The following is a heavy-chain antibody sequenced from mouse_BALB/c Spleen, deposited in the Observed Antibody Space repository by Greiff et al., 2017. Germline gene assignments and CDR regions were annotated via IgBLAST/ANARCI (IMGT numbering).Heavy chain of an antibody. CDR3: ARDYYGRGSWFAY. Sequence: VKLVESGPGLVAPSQSLSITCTVSGFSLTSYGVHWVRQPPGKGLEWLGVIWAGGTTNYNSALMSRLSISKDNSKSQVFLKMNSLQTDDTAMYYCARDYYGRGSWFAYWGQGTLVTVSA. D-gene: IGHD1-1*01. CDR2: IWAGGTT. J-gene: IGHJ3*01. CDR1: GFSLTSYG. V-gene: IGHV2-9*02.